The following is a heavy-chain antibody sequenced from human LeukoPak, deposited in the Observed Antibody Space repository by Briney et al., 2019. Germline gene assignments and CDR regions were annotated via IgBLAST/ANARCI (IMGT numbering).Heavy chain of an antibody. Sequence: GGSLRLSCAASGFTFSNYAIHWVRQAPGKGLEWVGIISYDGSTKYYADSVKGRFTISRDNSKNTLFLQMNSLRPEDTAVYYCAGDNSGCPGYWGQGTLVTVSS. V-gene: IGHV3-30*04. J-gene: IGHJ4*02. CDR3: AGDNSGCPGY. CDR1: GFTFSNYA. D-gene: IGHD6-19*01. CDR2: ISYDGSTK.